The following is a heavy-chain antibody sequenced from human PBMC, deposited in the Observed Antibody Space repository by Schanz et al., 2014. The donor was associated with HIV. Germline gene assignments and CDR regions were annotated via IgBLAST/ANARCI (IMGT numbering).Heavy chain of an antibody. D-gene: IGHD6-6*01. CDR2: IRGGAGGT. CDR1: GFTFSSYA. V-gene: IGHV3-23*04. Sequence: VQLVESGGGLMQPGGSLRLSCAASGFTFSSYAMSWVRQAPGKGLEWVSDIRGGAGGTYYADSVKGRFTISRDNSKSTLYLQMNRLRAEDTAVYYCVGHGSSSSWGLGTLVTVSS. J-gene: IGHJ5*02. CDR3: VGHGSSSS.